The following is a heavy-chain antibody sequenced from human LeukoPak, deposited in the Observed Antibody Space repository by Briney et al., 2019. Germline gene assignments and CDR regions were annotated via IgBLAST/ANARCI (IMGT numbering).Heavy chain of an antibody. CDR3: ARGLWFGDDAFDI. D-gene: IGHD3-10*01. CDR1: GFTFSSYS. J-gene: IGHJ3*02. CDR2: ISSSSSTI. Sequence: GGSLRLSCAASGFTFSSYSMNWVRQAPGKGLEWVSYISSSSSTIYYADSVKGRFTISRDNAKNSLYLQMNSLRAEDTAVYYCARGLWFGDDAFDIWGQGTMVTVSS. V-gene: IGHV3-48*04.